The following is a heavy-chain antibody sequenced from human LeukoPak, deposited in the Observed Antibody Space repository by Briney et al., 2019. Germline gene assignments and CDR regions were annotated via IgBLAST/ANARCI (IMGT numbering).Heavy chain of an antibody. D-gene: IGHD2-15*01. Sequence: PGGSLRLSCAASGFPFSSYVMHWLRQAPGKGLEWVAVIWFDGGKIYYADSVKGRFTISRDNSKNTLYLQMNSLRAEDTAVYHCARDFTNIRGGGYFDNWGREPWSPSPQ. CDR3: ARDFTNIRGGGYFDN. V-gene: IGHV3-33*01. CDR1: GFPFSSYV. J-gene: IGHJ4*02. CDR2: IWFDGGKI.